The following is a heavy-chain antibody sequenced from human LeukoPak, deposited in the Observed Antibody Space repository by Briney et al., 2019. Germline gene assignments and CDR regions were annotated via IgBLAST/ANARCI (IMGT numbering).Heavy chain of an antibody. J-gene: IGHJ4*02. D-gene: IGHD6-19*01. CDR1: GGSFSDYY. CDR2: INHSGST. V-gene: IGHV4-34*01. Sequence: PSETLSLTCAVYGGSFSDYYWSWIRQPPGKGLEWIGEINHSGSTNYNPSLKSRVTISVGTSKNQFSLKLSSVTAADTAVYYCARVMVIAVAAVDYWGQGTLVTVSS. CDR3: ARVMVIAVAAVDY.